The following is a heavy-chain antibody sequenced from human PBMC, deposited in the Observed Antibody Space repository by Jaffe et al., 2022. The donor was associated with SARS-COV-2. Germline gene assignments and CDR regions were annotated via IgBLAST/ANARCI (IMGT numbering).Heavy chain of an antibody. J-gene: IGHJ4*02. CDR1: GFTFSSYG. V-gene: IGHV3-33*01. D-gene: IGHD3-22*01. Sequence: QVQLVESGGGVVQPGRSLRLSCAASGFTFSSYGMHWVRQAPGKGLEWVAVIWYDGSNKYYADSVKGRFTISRDNSKNTLYLQMNSLRAEDTAVYYCASSNTDSSGYYYFDYWGQGTLVTVSS. CDR3: ASSNTDSSGYYYFDY. CDR2: IWYDGSNK.